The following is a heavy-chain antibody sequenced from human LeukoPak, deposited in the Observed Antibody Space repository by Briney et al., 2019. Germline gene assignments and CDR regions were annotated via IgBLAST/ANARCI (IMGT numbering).Heavy chain of an antibody. CDR2: IWYDGSNK. V-gene: IGHV3-33*06. D-gene: IGHD6-19*01. CDR3: AKDGADSGWYAGGMSWFDY. J-gene: IGHJ4*02. CDR1: GFTFSTYG. Sequence: GRSLRLSCAASGFTFSTYGMHWVRQAPGKGLEWVAVIWYDGSNKFYADSVKGRFTISRDNSKNTLYLQMNSLRAEDTGVYYCAKDGADSGWYAGGMSWFDYWGQGTLVTVSS.